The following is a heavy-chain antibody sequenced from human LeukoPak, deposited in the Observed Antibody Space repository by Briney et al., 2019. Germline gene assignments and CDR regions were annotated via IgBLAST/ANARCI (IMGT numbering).Heavy chain of an antibody. CDR1: GGSISNYY. D-gene: IGHD3-22*01. V-gene: IGHV4-4*07. CDR3: ARMSNYYDSSGYYQSLDY. J-gene: IGHJ4*02. Sequence: SETLSLTCTVSGGSISNYYWSWIRQPAGKGLEWIGRIYASGSTNYNPSLQSRVTISVDRSKNQFSLKLSSVTAADTAAYYCARMSNYYDSSGYYQSLDYWGQGTLVTVSS. CDR2: IYASGST.